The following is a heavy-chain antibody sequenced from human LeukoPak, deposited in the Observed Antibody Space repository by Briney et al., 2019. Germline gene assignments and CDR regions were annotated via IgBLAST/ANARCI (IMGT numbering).Heavy chain of an antibody. V-gene: IGHV3-7*01. CDR1: GFTFSSYT. D-gene: IGHD4-23*01. Sequence: GGSLRLSCAASGFTFSSYTMSWVRQAPGKGPEWVANINLDGSQKYYVDSVKGRFTISRDNAENSLYLQMNSLRAEDTAVYYCARRGDGYGGMTARYFQHWGQGTLVTVSS. CDR2: INLDGSQK. J-gene: IGHJ1*01. CDR3: ARRGDGYGGMTARYFQH.